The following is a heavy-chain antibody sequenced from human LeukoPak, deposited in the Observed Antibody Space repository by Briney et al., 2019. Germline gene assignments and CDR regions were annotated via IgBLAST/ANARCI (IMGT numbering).Heavy chain of an antibody. CDR3: VPDGSGSYIAY. D-gene: IGHD3-10*01. V-gene: IGHV1-69*06. Sequence: GSSVKVPCKASGGTFSSYAISWVRQAPGQGLEWMGGIIPIFGTANYAQKFQGRVTITADKSTSTAYMELSSLRSEDTAVYYCVPDGSGSYIAYWGQGTLVTVSS. J-gene: IGHJ4*02. CDR2: IIPIFGTA. CDR1: GGTFSSYA.